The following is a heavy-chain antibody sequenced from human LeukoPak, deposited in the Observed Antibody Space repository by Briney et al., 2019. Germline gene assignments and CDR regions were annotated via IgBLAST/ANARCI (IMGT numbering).Heavy chain of an antibody. CDR2: MNPNSGNT. CDR1: GYTFTSYD. CDR3: AKERRQGVIKV. D-gene: IGHD3-10*01. Sequence: ASVKVSCKASGYTFTSYDINWVRQATGQGLEWMGWMNPNSGNTGYAQKFQGRVTITWNTSISTAFMDLSSLRSEDTAVYYCAKERRQGVIKVWGQGTLVTVSS. J-gene: IGHJ4*02. V-gene: IGHV1-8*03.